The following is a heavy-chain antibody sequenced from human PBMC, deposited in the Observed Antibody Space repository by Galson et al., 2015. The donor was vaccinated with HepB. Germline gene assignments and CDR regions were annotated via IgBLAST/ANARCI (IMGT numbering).Heavy chain of an antibody. J-gene: IGHJ4*02. D-gene: IGHD5-18*01. CDR2: ISAYNGNT. CDR1: GYTFTSKG. Sequence: SGKGSCKAPGYTFTSKGISWVRQAPGQGLEWMGWISAYNGNTNYVQKLQGRVTMTTDTSTSTAYMELRSLRSDDTAVYYCARYSRGSGYSYGTNYYFDFWGQGTLVTVSS. V-gene: IGHV1-18*01. CDR3: ARYSRGSGYSYGTNYYFDF.